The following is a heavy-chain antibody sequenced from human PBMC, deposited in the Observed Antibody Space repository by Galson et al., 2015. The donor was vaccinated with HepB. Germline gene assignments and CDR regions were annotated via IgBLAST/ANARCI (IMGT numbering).Heavy chain of an antibody. CDR2: INAGNGNT. D-gene: IGHD4-17*01. V-gene: IGHV1-3*01. CDR1: GYTFTSYA. J-gene: IGHJ6*02. CDR3: ASIQLSGLMTTVTANYYYYVMDV. Sequence: SVKVSCKASGYTFTSYAMHWVRQAPGQRLEWMGWINAGNGNTKYSQKFQGRVTITRDTSASTAYMELSSLRSEDTAVYYCASIQLSGLMTTVTANYYYYVMDVWGQGTTVTVSS.